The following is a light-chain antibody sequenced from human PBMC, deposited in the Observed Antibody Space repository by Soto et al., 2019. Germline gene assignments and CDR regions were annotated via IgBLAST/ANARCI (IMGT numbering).Light chain of an antibody. J-gene: IGLJ3*02. CDR2: DVS. CDR3: SSYTSSSTLV. Sequence: ALTQPASVSGSPGQSLTISCTGTSSDVGGYNYVSWYQQHPGKAPKLMIYDVSNRPSGVSNRFSGSKSGNTASLTISGLQAEDEADYYCSSYTSSSTLVFGGGTKLTVL. CDR1: SSDVGGYNY. V-gene: IGLV2-14*01.